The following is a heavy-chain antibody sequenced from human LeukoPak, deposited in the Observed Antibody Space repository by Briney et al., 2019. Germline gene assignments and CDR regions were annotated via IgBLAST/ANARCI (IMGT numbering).Heavy chain of an antibody. CDR2: IKQDGGEK. CDR3: ASGVQGWDLFDFYYYMDV. J-gene: IGHJ6*03. Sequence: GGSLRLSCAASGFTFSNYWMTWVRQAPGKGLEWVANIKQDGGEKYYVDSVKGRFTISRDNAKNSLYLQMNTLRAEDTAVYYCASGVQGWDLFDFYYYMDVWGKGTTVTVSS. D-gene: IGHD1-26*01. V-gene: IGHV3-7*01. CDR1: GFTFSNYW.